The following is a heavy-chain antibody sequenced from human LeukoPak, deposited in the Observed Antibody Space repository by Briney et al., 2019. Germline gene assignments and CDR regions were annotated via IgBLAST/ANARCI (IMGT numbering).Heavy chain of an antibody. Sequence: GGSLRLSCTASGLIFSTYGMHWVRQAPGKGLEWAAFIQFDGSDEHYAESVKGRFTISRDNSKNTLYLQMNSLRPEDTSVYYCAEDQKLQPFHYWGQGTLVTVSS. D-gene: IGHD1-1*01. CDR3: AEDQKLQPFHY. J-gene: IGHJ4*02. CDR1: GLIFSTYG. V-gene: IGHV3-30*02. CDR2: IQFDGSDE.